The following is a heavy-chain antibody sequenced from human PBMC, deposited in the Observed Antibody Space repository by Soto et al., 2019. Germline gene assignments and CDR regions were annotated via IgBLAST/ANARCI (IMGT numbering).Heavy chain of an antibody. J-gene: IGHJ6*03. D-gene: IGHD2-15*01. CDR3: ARGRRATRGYYMDV. Sequence: SETLSLTCAVYGGSFSGYYWSWIRQPPGKGLEWIGEINHSGSTNYNPSLKSRVTISVDTSKNQFSLKLSSVTAADTAVYYCARGRRATRGYYMDVWGKGTTVTVSS. CDR1: GGSFSGYY. V-gene: IGHV4-34*01. CDR2: INHSGST.